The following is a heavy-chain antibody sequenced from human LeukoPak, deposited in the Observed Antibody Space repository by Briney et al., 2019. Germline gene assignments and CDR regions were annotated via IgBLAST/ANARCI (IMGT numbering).Heavy chain of an antibody. J-gene: IGHJ4*02. D-gene: IGHD3-10*01. V-gene: IGHV3-30*03. CDR3: AGRRAVRGVIIIDY. Sequence: GGSLRLSCAASGFTFSSYGMHWVRQAPGKGLGWVAVISYDGSNKYYADSVKGRFTISRDNSKNTLYLQMNSLRAEDTAVYYCAGRRAVRGVIIIDYWGQGTLVTVSS. CDR1: GFTFSSYG. CDR2: ISYDGSNK.